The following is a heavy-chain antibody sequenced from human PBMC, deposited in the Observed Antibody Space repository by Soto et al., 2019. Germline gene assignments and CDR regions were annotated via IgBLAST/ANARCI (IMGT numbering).Heavy chain of an antibody. CDR1: GGSFNGYY. D-gene: IGHD1-20*01. V-gene: IGHV4-34*01. CDR2: INHTGIT. CDR3: ARGRGSYKIRGGSMDV. J-gene: IGHJ6*02. Sequence: QVQLQQWGAGLLKPSETLSLTCAVYGGSFNGYYWTWIRQPPGKGLAWIGEINHTGITNDNASLKSRVTLSVDTAKNQFSLNLSSVTAADTAVYYCARGRGSYKIRGGSMDVCGQGTTVTVSS.